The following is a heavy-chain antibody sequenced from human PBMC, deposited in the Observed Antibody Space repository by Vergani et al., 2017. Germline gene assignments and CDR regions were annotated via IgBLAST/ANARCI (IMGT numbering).Heavy chain of an antibody. CDR3: ARETSYYDILTGYYFDY. V-gene: IGHV3-21*01. CDR2: ISSSSSYI. D-gene: IGHD3-9*01. Sequence: EVQLVESGGGLVKPGGSLRLSCAASGFTFSSYSMNWVRQAPGKGLEWVSSISSSSSYIYYADSVKGRFTISRDNAKNSLYLQMNSLRAEDTAVYYCARETSYYDILTGYYFDYWGQGTLVTVSS. J-gene: IGHJ4*02. CDR1: GFTFSSYS.